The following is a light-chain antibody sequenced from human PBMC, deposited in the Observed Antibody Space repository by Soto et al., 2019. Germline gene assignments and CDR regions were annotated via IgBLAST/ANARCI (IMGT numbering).Light chain of an antibody. CDR2: KAS. J-gene: IGKJ4*01. CDR1: KSISTW. V-gene: IGKV1-5*03. CDR3: QQYDSYFPLT. Sequence: DSQVTQSPSTLSASVGDRITITCLASKSISTWLAWYQQKPGKAPKLLVYKASGLESGVPSRFSGSGSGTAFTLTISSLQRDDFANYYCQQYDSYFPLTFGGGTKVDIK.